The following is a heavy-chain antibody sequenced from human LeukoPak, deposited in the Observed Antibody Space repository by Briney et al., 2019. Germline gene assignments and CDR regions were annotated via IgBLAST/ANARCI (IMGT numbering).Heavy chain of an antibody. J-gene: IGHJ3*02. CDR1: GFTFSSYG. Sequence: GGSLRLSCAASGFTFSSYGMHWVRQAPGKGLEWVAVISYDGSNKYYADSVKGRFTISRDNSKNTLYLQMNGLRAEDTAVYYCAKQLVMDDAFDIWGQGTMDTVSS. CDR3: AKQLVMDDAFDI. CDR2: ISYDGSNK. V-gene: IGHV3-30*18. D-gene: IGHD6-13*01.